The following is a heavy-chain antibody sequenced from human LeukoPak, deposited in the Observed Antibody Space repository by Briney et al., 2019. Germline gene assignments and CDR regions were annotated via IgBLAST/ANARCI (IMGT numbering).Heavy chain of an antibody. J-gene: IGHJ4*02. Sequence: ASVKVSCKASGYTFTSYGISGVRQAPGQGLEWMGWISAYNGNTNYAQKLQGRVTMTTDTSTTTAYMELRSLRSGDTAVYYCARQGYAGYFDYWGQGTLVTVSS. CDR3: ARQGYAGYFDY. D-gene: IGHD3-16*01. CDR2: ISAYNGNT. V-gene: IGHV1-18*01. CDR1: GYTFTSYG.